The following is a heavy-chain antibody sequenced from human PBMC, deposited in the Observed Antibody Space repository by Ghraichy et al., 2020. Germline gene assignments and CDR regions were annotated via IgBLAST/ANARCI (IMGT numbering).Heavy chain of an antibody. CDR1: GFTFSDYW. J-gene: IGHJ4*02. Sequence: GGSLRLSCTASGFTFSDYWMSWVRQAPGKGLEWVANIKQDGSEENYVGSVKGRFTISRDNARNSLYLQVKSLTVEDTAVYYCAKGSGYNRFDYWGQGTLVTVSS. D-gene: IGHD5-12*01. CDR3: AKGSGYNRFDY. V-gene: IGHV3-7*03. CDR2: IKQDGSEE.